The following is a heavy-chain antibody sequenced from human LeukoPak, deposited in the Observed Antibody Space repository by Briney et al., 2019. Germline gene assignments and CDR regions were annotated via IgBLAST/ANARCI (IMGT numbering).Heavy chain of an antibody. J-gene: IGHJ4*02. Sequence: PGGSLRLSCAASGFTFSSYRMNWVRQAPGKGLEWVSSISSSSSYIYYADSLKGRFTISRDNAKNSLYLQMNSLRAEDTAVYYCARYDGDYAPYYFDYWGQGTLVTVSS. CDR1: GFTFSSYR. D-gene: IGHD4-17*01. CDR2: ISSSSSYI. CDR3: ARYDGDYAPYYFDY. V-gene: IGHV3-21*01.